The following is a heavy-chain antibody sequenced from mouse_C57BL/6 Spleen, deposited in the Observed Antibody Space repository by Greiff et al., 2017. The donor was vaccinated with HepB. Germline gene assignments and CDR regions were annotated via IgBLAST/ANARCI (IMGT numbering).Heavy chain of an antibody. CDR2: IDPSDSYT. J-gene: IGHJ2*01. Sequence: VKLQQPGAELVRPGTSVKLSCKASGYTFTSYWMHWVKQRPGQGLEWIGVIDPSDSYTNYNQKFKGKATLTVDTSSSAAYMQLSSLTSEDSAVYYCARETAQATPFDYWGQGTTLTVSS. CDR1: GYTFTSYW. CDR3: ARETAQATPFDY. D-gene: IGHD3-2*02. V-gene: IGHV1-59*01.